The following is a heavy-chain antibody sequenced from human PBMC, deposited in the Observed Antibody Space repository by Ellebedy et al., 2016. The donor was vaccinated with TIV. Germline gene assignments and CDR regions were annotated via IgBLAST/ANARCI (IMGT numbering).Heavy chain of an antibody. CDR1: GYRFTTYW. V-gene: IGHV5-51*01. D-gene: IGHD6-19*01. CDR3: ARRGSSGWYDP. Sequence: GGSLRLXXKSSGYRFTTYWIGWVRQMPGKGLEWMGSIYPGDSDTRYSSSFQGHVTISVDKSNTTATLQWRSLKASDTAMYYCARRGSSGWYDPWGQGTLVTVSS. J-gene: IGHJ5*02. CDR2: IYPGDSDT.